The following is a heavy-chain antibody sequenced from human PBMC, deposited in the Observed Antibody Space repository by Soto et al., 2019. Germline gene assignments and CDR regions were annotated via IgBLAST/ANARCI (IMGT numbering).Heavy chain of an antibody. V-gene: IGHV3-30*18. J-gene: IGHJ3*02. CDR1: GFTFSSYG. Sequence: VQLVESGGGVVQPGRSLRLSCAASGFTFSSYGMHWVRQAPGKGLEWVAVISYDGSNKYYADSVKGRFTISRDNSKNTLYLQMNSLRAEDTAVYYCAKPYHDYGDYRAFDIWGQGTMVTVSS. D-gene: IGHD4-17*01. CDR3: AKPYHDYGDYRAFDI. CDR2: ISYDGSNK.